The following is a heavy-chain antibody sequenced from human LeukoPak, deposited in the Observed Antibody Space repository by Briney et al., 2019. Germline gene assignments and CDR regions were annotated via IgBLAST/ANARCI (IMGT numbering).Heavy chain of an antibody. J-gene: IGHJ6*04. Sequence: SETLSLTCTVSGGSVSSGSYNWSWIRQPPGKGLEWIGYIYYSGSTNYNPSLKSRVTISVDTSKNQFSLKLSSVTAADTAVYYCARDRRIAVAGTRYYYYGMDVWGKGTTVTVSS. D-gene: IGHD6-19*01. V-gene: IGHV4-61*01. CDR1: GGSVSSGSYN. CDR2: IYYSGST. CDR3: ARDRRIAVAGTRYYYYGMDV.